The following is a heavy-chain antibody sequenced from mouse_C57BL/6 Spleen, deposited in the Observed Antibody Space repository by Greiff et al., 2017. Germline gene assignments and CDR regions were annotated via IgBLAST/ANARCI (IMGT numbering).Heavy chain of an antibody. V-gene: IGHV1-69*01. CDR3: ARVYGSSPAWFAY. Sequence: QVQLQQPGAELVMPGASVKLSCKASGYTFTSYWMHWVKQRPGQGLEWIGEIDPSDSYTNYKQKFKGKSTLTVDKSSSTAYMQRSSLTSEDSAVYYCARVYGSSPAWFAYWGQGTLVTVSA. D-gene: IGHD1-1*01. J-gene: IGHJ3*01. CDR2: IDPSDSYT. CDR1: GYTFTSYW.